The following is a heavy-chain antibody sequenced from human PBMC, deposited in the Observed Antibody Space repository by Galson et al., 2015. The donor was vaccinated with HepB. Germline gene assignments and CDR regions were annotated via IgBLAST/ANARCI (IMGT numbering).Heavy chain of an antibody. CDR3: AKDTRGGYSGYEFDY. CDR1: GFTFDDYT. J-gene: IGHJ4*02. Sequence: SLRLSCAASGFTFDDYTMHWVRQAPGKGLEWVSLISWDGGSTYYADSVKGRFTISRDNSKNSLYLQMNSLRTEDTALYYCAKDTRGGYSGYEFDYWGQGTLVTVSS. CDR2: ISWDGGST. V-gene: IGHV3-43*01. D-gene: IGHD5-12*01.